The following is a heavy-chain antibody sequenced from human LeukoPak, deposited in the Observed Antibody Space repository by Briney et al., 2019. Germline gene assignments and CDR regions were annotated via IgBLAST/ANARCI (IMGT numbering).Heavy chain of an antibody. V-gene: IGHV3-9*01. Sequence: SLRLSCAASGFTFHDYAMHWVRQAPGKGLEWVSSISWNSGSRGYADSVKGRFTISRGNAKNSLYLQMNSLRAEDTALYYCAKGSVRSSTSCSDYWGQGILVTVSS. CDR1: GFTFHDYA. D-gene: IGHD2-2*01. J-gene: IGHJ4*02. CDR2: ISWNSGSR. CDR3: AKGSVRSSTSCSDY.